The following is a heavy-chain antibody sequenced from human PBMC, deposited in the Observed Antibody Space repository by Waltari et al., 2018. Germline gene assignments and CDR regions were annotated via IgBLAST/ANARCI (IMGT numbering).Heavy chain of an antibody. CDR2: IIPMFGTP. CDR1: GGTFSSYA. Sequence: QVQLVQSGAEVKKPGSSVKVSCKASGGTFSSYAISWVRQAPGQGLEWMGRIIPMFGTPNYAQKVQGRVTITADKSTSTAYMELSSLRSEDTAVYYCAEGSTSDAFDIWGQGTMVTVSS. V-gene: IGHV1-69*13. D-gene: IGHD3-16*01. CDR3: AEGSTSDAFDI. J-gene: IGHJ3*02.